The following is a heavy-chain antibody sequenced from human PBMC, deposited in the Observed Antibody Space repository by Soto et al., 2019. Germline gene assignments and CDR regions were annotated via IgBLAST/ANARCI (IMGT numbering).Heavy chain of an antibody. D-gene: IGHD2-15*01. J-gene: IGHJ2*01. CDR2: INHSGST. V-gene: IGHV4-34*01. Sequence: QVQLQQWGAGLLKPSETLSLTCAVYGGSFSGYYWSWIRQPPGKGLEWIGEINHSGSTNYNPSLKSRVTISVDTSKNQFSLKLSSVTAADTAVYSCARGRRGYCSGGSCIYWYFDLWGRGTLVTVSS. CDR3: ARGRRGYCSGGSCIYWYFDL. CDR1: GGSFSGYY.